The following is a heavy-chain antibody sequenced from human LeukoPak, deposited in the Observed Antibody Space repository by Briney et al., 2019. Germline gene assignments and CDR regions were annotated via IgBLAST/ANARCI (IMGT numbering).Heavy chain of an antibody. J-gene: IGHJ4*02. Sequence: SETLSLTCTVSGGSISSYYWSWIRQPPGKGLEWIGYIYYRSTDYNPSLKSRVTMSVDTSKNQFSLRLSSVTAADTAVYYCARHGSGWRFDYWGQGTLVTVSS. D-gene: IGHD6-19*01. CDR2: IYYRST. V-gene: IGHV4-59*08. CDR1: GGSISSYY. CDR3: ARHGSGWRFDY.